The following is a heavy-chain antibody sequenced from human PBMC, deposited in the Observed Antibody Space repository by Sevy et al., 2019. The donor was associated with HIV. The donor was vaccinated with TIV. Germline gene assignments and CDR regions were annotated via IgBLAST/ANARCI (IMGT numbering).Heavy chain of an antibody. CDR3: ARHPVESTTVTTLVDY. D-gene: IGHD4-17*01. CDR1: GYSISSGYY. Sequence: KHSETLSLTCAVSGYSISSGYYWGWIRQPPGKGLEWIGSIYHSGSTYYNPSLKSRVTISVDTSKNQFSLKLSSVTAADTAVYYCARHPVESTTVTTLVDYWGQGTLVTVSS. J-gene: IGHJ4*02. CDR2: IYHSGST. V-gene: IGHV4-38-2*01.